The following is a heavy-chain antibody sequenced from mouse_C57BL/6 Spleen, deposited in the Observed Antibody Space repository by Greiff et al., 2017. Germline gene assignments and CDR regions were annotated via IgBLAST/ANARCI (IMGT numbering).Heavy chain of an antibody. CDR3: ARFPYYYGSNDSYFDY. Sequence: QVQLKQPGAELVRPGSSVKLSCKASGYTFTSYWMHWVKQRPIQGLEWIGNIDPSDSETHYNQKFKDKATLTVDKSSSTAYMQLSSLTSEDSAVYYCARFPYYYGSNDSYFDYWGQGTTLTVSS. CDR2: IDPSDSET. V-gene: IGHV1-52*01. CDR1: GYTFTSYW. J-gene: IGHJ2*01. D-gene: IGHD1-1*01.